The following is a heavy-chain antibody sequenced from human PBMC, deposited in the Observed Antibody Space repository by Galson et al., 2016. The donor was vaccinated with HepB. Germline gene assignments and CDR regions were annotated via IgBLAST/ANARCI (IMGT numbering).Heavy chain of an antibody. CDR3: ARGGFIATVHYAFDAFDI. V-gene: IGHV4-31*03. J-gene: IGHJ3*02. CDR1: GGSISSGVSY. D-gene: IGHD6-13*01. Sequence: LSLTCTVSGGSISSGVSYCSWIRQHPGKGPEWIGYNHYSGSTYYNPPLKSRVTMSVDSSKNQFSLKLSSVTAADTAMYYCARGGFIATVHYAFDAFDIWGQGTMVTVSS. CDR2: NHYSGST.